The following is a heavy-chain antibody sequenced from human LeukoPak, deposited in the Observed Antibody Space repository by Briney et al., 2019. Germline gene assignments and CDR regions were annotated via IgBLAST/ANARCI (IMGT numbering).Heavy chain of an antibody. V-gene: IGHV3-33*08. Sequence: GGSLRLSCAASGFTFSSYAMSWVRQAPGKGLEWVAVIWYDGSNQYYADSVKGRFTISRDNSKNTLYLQMNSLRAEDTAVYYCARAESGYSPSYFDYWGQGTLVTVSS. D-gene: IGHD3-22*01. J-gene: IGHJ4*02. CDR2: IWYDGSNQ. CDR1: GFTFSSYA. CDR3: ARAESGYSPSYFDY.